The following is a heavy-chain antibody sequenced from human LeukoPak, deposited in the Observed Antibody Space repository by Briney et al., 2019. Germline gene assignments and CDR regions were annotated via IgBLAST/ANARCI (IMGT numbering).Heavy chain of an antibody. CDR3: TRPARITLIVVVSPPDY. CDR1: GFSFSRYE. V-gene: IGHV3-49*04. CDR2: IRSKAYGGTT. J-gene: IGHJ4*02. Sequence: GGSLRLSCATSGFSFSRYEMNWVRQAPGKGLEWVGFIRSKAYGGTTEYAASVKGRFTISRDDSKSIAYLQMNSLKTEDTAVYYCTRPARITLIVVVSPPDYWGQGTLVTVSS. D-gene: IGHD3-22*01.